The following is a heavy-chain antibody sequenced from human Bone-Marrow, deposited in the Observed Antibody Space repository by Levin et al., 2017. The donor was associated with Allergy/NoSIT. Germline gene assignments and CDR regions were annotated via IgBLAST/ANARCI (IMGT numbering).Heavy chain of an antibody. CDR3: AREFGYCSSGSCPRGGGYYYMDV. D-gene: IGHD2-2*03. V-gene: IGHV3-66*02. CDR2: IYSGGDT. CDR1: GFTVSGHY. Sequence: GESLKISCAASGFTVSGHYMSWVRQAPGKGLEWLSVIYSGGDTDYADSVKGRFTIFRDNSKNTLYLQMNSLRPEDTAVYYCAREFGYCSSGSCPRGGGYYYMDVWGKGTMVTVSS. J-gene: IGHJ6*03.